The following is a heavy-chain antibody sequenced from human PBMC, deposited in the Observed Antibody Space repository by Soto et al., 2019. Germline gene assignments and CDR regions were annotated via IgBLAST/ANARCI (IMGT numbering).Heavy chain of an antibody. CDR2: ISSDESTV. CDR1: GLTFRNYF. Sequence: QVQLVESGGGLVKPGGSLRLSCVAPGLTFRNYFRNWIRQAPGKGPEWLSYISSDESTVFYADSVEGRFTTSRDNAQNSVYLQMNSLRAEDTAVYYGATVTAHTDYWGQGSLVTVSS. V-gene: IGHV3-11*01. CDR3: ATVTAHTDY. D-gene: IGHD2-21*02. J-gene: IGHJ4*02.